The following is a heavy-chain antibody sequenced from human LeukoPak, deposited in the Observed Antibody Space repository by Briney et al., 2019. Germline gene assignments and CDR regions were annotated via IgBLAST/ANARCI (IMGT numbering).Heavy chain of an antibody. CDR2: INPKSGGT. CDR1: EYTFIGYY. J-gene: IGHJ5*02. D-gene: IGHD4-17*01. CDR3: ARVGYGDYVPWFDP. V-gene: IGHV1-2*02. Sequence: ASVKVSCKASEYTFIGYYVHWVRQAPGRGVEWMGWINPKSGGTNYAQKFQGRVTMTRDRASSTAYMELSRQRSDDTAVYYCARVGYGDYVPWFDPWGQGTLVTVSS.